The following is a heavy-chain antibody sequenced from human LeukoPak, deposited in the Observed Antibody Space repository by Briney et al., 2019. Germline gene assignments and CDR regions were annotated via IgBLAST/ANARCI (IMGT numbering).Heavy chain of an antibody. CDR3: ARIPTQCSCTGCFRHAFDM. CDR1: GFSLSTSGMW. Sequence: ESGPTLLNPTQTLTLTFTFSGFSLSTSGMWVNWFRQPPGKDLEWLALIDWDDDKYYNTSLKARLTISKDTSRNQVVLTMTNMDPVDTATYYCARIPTQCSCTGCFRHAFDMCGQGTMVTVSS. CDR2: IDWDDDK. D-gene: IGHD2-2*01. V-gene: IGHV2-70*01. J-gene: IGHJ3*02.